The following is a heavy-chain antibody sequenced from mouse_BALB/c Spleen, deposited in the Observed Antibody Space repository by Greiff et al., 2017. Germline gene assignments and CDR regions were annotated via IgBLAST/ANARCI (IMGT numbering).Heavy chain of an antibody. J-gene: IGHJ2*01. Sequence: EVKLMESGGGLVKPGGSLKLSCAASGFAFSSYDMSWVRQTPEKRLEWVAYISSGGGSTYYPDTVKGRFTISRDNAKNTLYLQMSSLKSEDTAMYYCARRRGYFDDWGQGTTLTVSS. CDR2: ISSGGGST. CDR1: GFAFSSYD. CDR3: ARRRGYFDD. V-gene: IGHV5-12-1*01. D-gene: IGHD3-3*01.